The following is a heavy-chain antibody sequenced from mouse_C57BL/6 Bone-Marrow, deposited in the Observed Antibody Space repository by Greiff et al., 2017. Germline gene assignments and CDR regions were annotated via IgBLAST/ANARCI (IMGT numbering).Heavy chain of an antibody. V-gene: IGHV5-17*01. D-gene: IGHD1-1*01. Sequence: DVHLVESGGGLVKPGGSLKLSCAASGFTFSDYGMHWVRQAPEKGLEWVAYISSGSSTIYYADTVKGRFTISRDNAKNTLFLQMTSLRSEDTAMYYCARGTTVARHYYAMDYWGQGTSVTVSS. J-gene: IGHJ4*01. CDR2: ISSGSSTI. CDR1: GFTFSDYG. CDR3: ARGTTVARHYYAMDY.